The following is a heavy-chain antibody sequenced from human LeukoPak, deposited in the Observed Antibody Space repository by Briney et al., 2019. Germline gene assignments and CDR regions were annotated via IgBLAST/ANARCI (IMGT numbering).Heavy chain of an antibody. CDR2: IYYSGST. CDR3: ARELPVYDGSGMN. D-gene: IGHD3-10*01. CDR1: GGSISSGGYY. J-gene: IGHJ1*01. V-gene: IGHV4-31*03. Sequence: SETLSLTCTVSGGSISSGGYYWSWIRQHPGKGLEWIGYIYYSGSTYYNPSLKSRVTISVDTSKNQFSLKLSSVTAADTAVYYCARELPVYDGSGMNWGRGTLVTVSS.